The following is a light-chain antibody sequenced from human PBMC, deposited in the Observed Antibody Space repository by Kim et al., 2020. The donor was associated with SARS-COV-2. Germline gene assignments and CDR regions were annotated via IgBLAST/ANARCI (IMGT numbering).Light chain of an antibody. Sequence: WSPGETAPLACRAIQGVSRNYLAWYQQKPGQAPRVLIYGASNRATGIPDRFSGSGSGKDFTLTISRLGPEDFAVYYCKQYASAPDTFGQGTKLEI. CDR2: GAS. CDR1: QGVSRNY. CDR3: KQYASAPDT. V-gene: IGKV3-20*01. J-gene: IGKJ2*01.